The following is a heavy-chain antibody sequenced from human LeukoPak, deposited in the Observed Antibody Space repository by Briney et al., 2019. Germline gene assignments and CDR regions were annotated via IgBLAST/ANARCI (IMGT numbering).Heavy chain of an antibody. CDR3: ARDLRIVSGSYLDY. J-gene: IGHJ4*02. CDR2: ISGSGGST. CDR1: GFTCSSYA. Sequence: GGSLRLSCAASGFTCSSYAMSWVRQAPGKGLEWVSAISGSGGSTYYADSVKGRFISSRDNTKNSLYLQMNSLRAEDTAIYYCARDLRIVSGSYLDYWGQGTLVTVSS. V-gene: IGHV3-23*01. D-gene: IGHD1-26*01.